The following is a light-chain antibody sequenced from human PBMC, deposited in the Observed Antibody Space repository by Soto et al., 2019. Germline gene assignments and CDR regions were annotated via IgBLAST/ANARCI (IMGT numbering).Light chain of an antibody. V-gene: IGKV3-15*01. J-gene: IGKJ1*01. Sequence: EIVMRQSPATLSVSPGERATLSCRASQSVGSSLAWYQRKPGQAPRLLIYGASTRAAGIPARFSGSGSGTEFTLTISRLEPEDFAVYYCQVYGMSPKTFGQGTKVDIK. CDR3: QVYGMSPKT. CDR2: GAS. CDR1: QSVGSS.